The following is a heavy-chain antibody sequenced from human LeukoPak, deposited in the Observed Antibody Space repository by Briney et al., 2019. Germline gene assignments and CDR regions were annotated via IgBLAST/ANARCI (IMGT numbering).Heavy chain of an antibody. D-gene: IGHD3-16*01. CDR1: GFTVSSNY. Sequence: PGGSLRLSFAASGFTVSSNYMSWVRQAPGKGLEWVSVIYSGGSTYYADSVKGRFTISRDNSKSTLYLHMNSLRAEYTPVYYCARGGGDTPFDYWGQGILVTVSS. CDR3: ARGGGDTPFDY. V-gene: IGHV3-66*01. J-gene: IGHJ4*02. CDR2: IYSGGST.